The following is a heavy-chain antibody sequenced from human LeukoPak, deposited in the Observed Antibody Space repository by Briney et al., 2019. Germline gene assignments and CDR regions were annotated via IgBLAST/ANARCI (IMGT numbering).Heavy chain of an antibody. Sequence: PGGSLRLSCAASGFTFSSYSMSWVRQAPGKGLEWVSSISSSSSYIYYADSVKGRFTISRDNAKNSLYLQMNSLRAEDTAVYYCARDDPKNSSGSFDYWGQGTLVTVSS. CDR1: GFTFSSYS. V-gene: IGHV3-21*01. CDR2: ISSSSSYI. D-gene: IGHD3-22*01. J-gene: IGHJ4*02. CDR3: ARDDPKNSSGSFDY.